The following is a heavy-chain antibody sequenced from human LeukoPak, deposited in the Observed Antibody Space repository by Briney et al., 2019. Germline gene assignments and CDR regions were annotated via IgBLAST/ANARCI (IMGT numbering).Heavy chain of an antibody. CDR1: GFTFDDYA. J-gene: IGHJ4*02. CDR3: AKNGRLYYDSSGYHDY. CDR2: ISGDGGST. V-gene: IGHV3-43*02. Sequence: GGSLRLSCAASGFTFDDYAMHWVRQAPGKGLEWVSLISGDGGSTYYADSVKGRFTISRDNSINSLYLQMNSLRTEDTALYYCAKNGRLYYDSSGYHDYWGQGTPVTVSS. D-gene: IGHD3-22*01.